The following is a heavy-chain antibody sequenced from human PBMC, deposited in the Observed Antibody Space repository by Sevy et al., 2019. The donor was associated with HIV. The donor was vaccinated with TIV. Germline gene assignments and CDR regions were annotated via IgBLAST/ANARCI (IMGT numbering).Heavy chain of an antibody. CDR1: GYTFTSYG. CDR3: TGDYGSGSYSTLYYYYGMDV. CDR2: ISAYNGNT. V-gene: IGHV1-18*01. J-gene: IGHJ6*02. Sequence: ASVKVSCKASGYTFTSYGISWVRQAPGQGLEWMGWISAYNGNTNYAQKLQGRVTMTTDTSTSTAYMELRSLRSDDTAVYYCTGDYGSGSYSTLYYYYGMDVWGQGTTVTVSS. D-gene: IGHD3-10*01.